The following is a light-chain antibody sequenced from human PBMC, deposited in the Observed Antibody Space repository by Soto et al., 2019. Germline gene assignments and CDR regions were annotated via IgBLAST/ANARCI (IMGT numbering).Light chain of an antibody. CDR1: SYNVGKNL. CDR2: KNN. Sequence: QSVLTQPTSASGTPGQRVTISCSGGSYNVGKNLVYWYQQRPGTAPKLIIFKNNQRPSGVPDRFSGSNSGSSASLAISGLRSEDEADYFCAAWDDSLSAWVFGGGTKLTVL. V-gene: IGLV1-47*01. CDR3: AAWDDSLSAWV. J-gene: IGLJ3*02.